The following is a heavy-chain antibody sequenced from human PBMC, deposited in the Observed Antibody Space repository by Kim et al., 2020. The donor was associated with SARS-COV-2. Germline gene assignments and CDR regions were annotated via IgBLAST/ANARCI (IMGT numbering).Heavy chain of an antibody. CDR3: ARHKSSSSELDP. J-gene: IGHJ5*02. CDR1: GGSISSSSSF. D-gene: IGHD1-26*01. V-gene: IGHV4-39*01. CDR2: VYYTGST. Sequence: SETLSLTCTVSGGSISSSSSFWGWIRQPPGKGLEWIGSVYYTGSTYYNPSLKGRVTISVDTSKNQFSLKLSSVTAADTAVYYCARHKSSSSELDPWGQGTLVTVSS.